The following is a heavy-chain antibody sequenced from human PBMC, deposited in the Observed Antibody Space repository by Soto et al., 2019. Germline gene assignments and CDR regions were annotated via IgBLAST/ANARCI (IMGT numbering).Heavy chain of an antibody. CDR2: MNPNSGNT. D-gene: IGHD4-4*01. CDR3: ARALPITTIWFDP. Sequence: ASVKVSCKASGYTFTSYDINWVRQATGQGLEWMGWMNPNSGNTGYAQKFQGRVTMTRNTSISTAYMELSSLRSEDTAVYYCARALPITTIWFDPWGQGTLVTVSS. CDR1: GYTFTSYD. V-gene: IGHV1-8*01. J-gene: IGHJ5*02.